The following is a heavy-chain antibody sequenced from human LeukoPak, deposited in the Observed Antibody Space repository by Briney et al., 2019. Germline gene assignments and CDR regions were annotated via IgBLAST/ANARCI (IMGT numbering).Heavy chain of an antibody. CDR1: GGSFSGYY. Sequence: PSETLSLTCAVYGGSFSGYYWSWIRQPPGKGLEWIGEINHSGSTNYNPSLKSRVTMSVDTSKNQFSLKLSSVTAADTAVYYCAREGGALRSWFDPWGQGTLVTVSS. D-gene: IGHD3-16*01. CDR2: INHSGST. J-gene: IGHJ5*02. CDR3: AREGGALRSWFDP. V-gene: IGHV4-34*01.